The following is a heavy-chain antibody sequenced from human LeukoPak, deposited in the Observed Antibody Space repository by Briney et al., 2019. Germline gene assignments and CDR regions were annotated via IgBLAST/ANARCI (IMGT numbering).Heavy chain of an antibody. CDR2: ISAYNGNT. CDR3: ARALTVVGTTVEYFDY. D-gene: IGHD1-14*01. Sequence: ASVKVSFKASGYTFTSYGISWVRQAPGQGLEWMGWISAYNGNTNYAQKLQGRVTMTTDTSTSTAYMELRSLRSDDTAVYYCARALTVVGTTVEYFDYWGQGTLVTVSS. CDR1: GYTFTSYG. J-gene: IGHJ4*02. V-gene: IGHV1-18*01.